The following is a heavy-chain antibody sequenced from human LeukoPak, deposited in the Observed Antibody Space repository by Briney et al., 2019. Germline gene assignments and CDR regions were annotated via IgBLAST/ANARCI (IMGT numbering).Heavy chain of an antibody. Sequence: GASVKVCCKASGYTFTGYYIHWVRQAPGPGLGWMGWINPNSGGTNYAQKFQGRVTMTRDTSLSTAYMELSRLRSDDTASYYCARVGEYGSGSYLAYWGKGMLVTVSS. CDR2: INPNSGGT. CDR3: ARVGEYGSGSYLAY. CDR1: GYTFTGYY. J-gene: IGHJ4*02. V-gene: IGHV1-2*02. D-gene: IGHD3-10*01.